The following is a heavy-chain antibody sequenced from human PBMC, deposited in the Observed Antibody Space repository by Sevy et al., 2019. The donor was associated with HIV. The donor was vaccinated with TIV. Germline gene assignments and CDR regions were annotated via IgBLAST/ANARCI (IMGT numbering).Heavy chain of an antibody. CDR2: IGRSGKNT. V-gene: IGHV3-23*01. CDR1: GFTFSTYA. Sequence: GGSLRLSCAASGFTFSTYAMSWVRQAPGKGLEWVSGIGRSGKNTYYAASVRGRFTVSRDNSKNTVFLQLNRLRVKDTAIYYCAKEWTHLTYWFGEFDYWGHGTRVTVSS. J-gene: IGHJ4*01. D-gene: IGHD3-10*01. CDR3: AKEWTHLTYWFGEFDY.